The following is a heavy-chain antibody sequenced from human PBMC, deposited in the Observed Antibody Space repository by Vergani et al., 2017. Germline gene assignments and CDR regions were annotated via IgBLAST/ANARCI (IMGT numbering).Heavy chain of an antibody. D-gene: IGHD1-26*01. J-gene: IGHJ6*02. CDR1: GFTFSACP. CDR3: AKAGATWGDYYGMDV. Sequence: EVQLLQSGGGVIQPGGSVRLSCAASGFTFSACPMTWVRQAPGKGLEWVSAISARYPSTYYADSVKGRFTISRDNSKNMLYLQMNSLRAEDTAVYYCAKAGATWGDYYGMDVWGQGTTVTVSS. CDR2: ISARYPST. V-gene: IGHV3-23*01.